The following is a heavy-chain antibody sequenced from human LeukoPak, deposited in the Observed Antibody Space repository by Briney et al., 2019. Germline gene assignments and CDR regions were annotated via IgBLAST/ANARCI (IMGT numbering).Heavy chain of an antibody. CDR2: INPNTGDT. D-gene: IGHD5-18*01. CDR1: GYTFSGYY. CDR3: AITHGGGDTAMDA. V-gene: IGHV1-2*02. Sequence: ASVKVSCKASGYTFSGYYIHWVRQALGQGLEWMGWINPNTGDTNYAQKFQGRVTMTRDTSITTADMEVGSLRSEDTAVYYCAITHGGGDTAMDAWGQGTLVTVSS. J-gene: IGHJ5*02.